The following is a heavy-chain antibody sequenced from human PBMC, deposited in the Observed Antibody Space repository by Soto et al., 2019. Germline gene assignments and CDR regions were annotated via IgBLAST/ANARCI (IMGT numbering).Heavy chain of an antibody. V-gene: IGHV3-30*18. J-gene: IGHJ6*02. CDR2: ISYDGSNK. CDR3: AKPSYDFWSGYYSKAPPPRDYYYYGMDV. Sequence: GGSLRLSCAASGFTFSSYGMHWVRQAPGKGLEWVAVISYDGSNKYYADSVKGRFTISRDNSKNTLYLQMNSLRAEDTAVYYCAKPSYDFWSGYYSKAPPPRDYYYYGMDVWGQGTTVTVSS. CDR1: GFTFSSYG. D-gene: IGHD3-3*01.